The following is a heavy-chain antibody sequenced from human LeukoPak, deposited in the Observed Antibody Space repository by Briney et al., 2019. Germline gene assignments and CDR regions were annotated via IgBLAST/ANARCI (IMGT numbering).Heavy chain of an antibody. V-gene: IGHV4-38-2*02. D-gene: IGHD3-10*01. CDR2: IYHSGSA. CDR3: ATNYYYGSGSYYDAFDI. Sequence: SETLSLTCTVSGYSISSGYYWGWTRQPPGKGLEWIGSIYHSGSADYNPSLKSRVTISVDMSKNQFSLKLSSVTAADTAVYYCATNYYYGSGSYYDAFDIWGQGTMVTVSS. CDR1: GYSISSGYY. J-gene: IGHJ3*02.